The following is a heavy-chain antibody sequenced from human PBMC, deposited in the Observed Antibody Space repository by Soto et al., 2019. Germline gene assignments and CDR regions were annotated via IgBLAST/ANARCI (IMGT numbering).Heavy chain of an antibody. CDR3: SRETFNMVRRVVTSRWSEP. D-gene: IGHD3-10*01. J-gene: IGHJ5*02. CDR2: SHYNGST. CDR1: GGSISDYY. Sequence: PSETLSLTCSVFGGSISDYYWSWMRQPPGKGLEWIGYSHYNGSTSYNPSFKSRVTISFDTSNNQFSLKLSSVTAADTATYFCSRETFNMVRRVVTSRWSEPWGQGTLVTVSS. V-gene: IGHV4-59*01.